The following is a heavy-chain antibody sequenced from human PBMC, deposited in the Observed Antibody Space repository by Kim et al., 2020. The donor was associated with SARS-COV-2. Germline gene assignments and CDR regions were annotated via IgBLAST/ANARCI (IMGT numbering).Heavy chain of an antibody. J-gene: IGHJ4*01. CDR3: XXDQXXXMLXXXY. CDR1: GFTFSSYA. V-gene: IGHV3-30*04. Sequence: GGSLRLSCAASGFTFSSYAMHWVRQAPGKGLEWVAVXSYDGSNKYYADSVKGRXXXSRXXXKNTXXLXXXSLRXXYTXXXYCXXDQXXXMLXXXY. CDR2: XSYDGSNK. D-gene: IGHD3-10*02.